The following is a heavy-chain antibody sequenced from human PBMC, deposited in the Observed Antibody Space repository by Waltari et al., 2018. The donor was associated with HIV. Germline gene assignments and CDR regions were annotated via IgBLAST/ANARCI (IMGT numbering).Heavy chain of an antibody. CDR3: ARGPAYCGGDCYYFETYYYYGMDV. V-gene: IGHV3-21*01. CDR2: ISSSSSYI. Sequence: LEWVSSISSSSSYIYYADSVKGRFTISRDNAKNSLYLQMNSLRAEDTAVYYCARGPAYCGGDCYYFETYYYYGMDVWGQGTTVTVSS. D-gene: IGHD2-21*01. J-gene: IGHJ6*02.